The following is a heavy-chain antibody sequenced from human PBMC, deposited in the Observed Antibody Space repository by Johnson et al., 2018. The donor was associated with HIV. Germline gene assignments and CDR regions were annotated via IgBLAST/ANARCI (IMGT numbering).Heavy chain of an antibody. Sequence: VQVVESGGGLVQPGGSLRLSCAASGFTFSSYDMHWVRQATGKGLEWVSAIGTAGDTYYPGSVKGRFTISRDNSKNTLYLQMNSLRAEDTAVYYCLSPSDAFDIWGQGTMVTVSS. CDR2: IGTAGDT. V-gene: IGHV3-13*01. J-gene: IGHJ3*02. CDR1: GFTFSSYD. CDR3: LSPSDAFDI.